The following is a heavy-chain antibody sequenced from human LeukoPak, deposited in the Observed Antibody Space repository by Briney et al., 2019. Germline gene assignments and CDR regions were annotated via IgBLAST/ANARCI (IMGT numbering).Heavy chain of an antibody. Sequence: SETLSLTCTVSGGSISSGGYYWSWIRQHPGKGLEWIGYIYYSGSTHYNPPLKSRVTISVDTSKNQFSLKLSSVTAADTAIYYCARGVGLRYNNSGFDPWGQGTLVTVSS. CDR2: IYYSGST. D-gene: IGHD1-14*01. CDR1: GGSISSGGYY. V-gene: IGHV4-30-4*08. CDR3: ARGVGLRYNNSGFDP. J-gene: IGHJ5*02.